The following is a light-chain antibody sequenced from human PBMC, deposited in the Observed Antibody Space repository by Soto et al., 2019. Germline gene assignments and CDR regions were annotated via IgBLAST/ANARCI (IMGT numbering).Light chain of an antibody. CDR3: HQYGRSPWT. J-gene: IGKJ1*01. CDR1: QTVSSNS. Sequence: EVVLTQSPVTLSLSPGEGATLSCRASQTVSSNSLAWYQQKPGQPPRLLIFGASTRATGIADRFSGSGSGKDFTLTISRVEPEDCAVDYCHQYGRSPWTFGRGTKVEMK. CDR2: GAS. V-gene: IGKV3-20*01.